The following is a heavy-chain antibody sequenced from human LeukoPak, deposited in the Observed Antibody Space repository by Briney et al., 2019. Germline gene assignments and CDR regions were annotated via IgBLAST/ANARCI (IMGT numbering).Heavy chain of an antibody. D-gene: IGHD3-22*01. Sequence: ASVKVSCKASGYTFTGYYMHWVRQAPGQGLEWMGIINPSGGSTSYAQKFQGRVTMTRDMSTSTVYMELSSLRSEDAAVYYCARGMRGYDSSGYLANYYYYMDVWGKGTTVTVSS. CDR2: INPSGGST. CDR1: GYTFTGYY. V-gene: IGHV1-46*01. CDR3: ARGMRGYDSSGYLANYYYYMDV. J-gene: IGHJ6*03.